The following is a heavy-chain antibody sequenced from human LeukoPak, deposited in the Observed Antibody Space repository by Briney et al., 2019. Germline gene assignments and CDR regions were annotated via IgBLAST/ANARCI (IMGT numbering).Heavy chain of an antibody. J-gene: IGHJ4*02. CDR2: INPSGGST. V-gene: IGHV1-46*01. Sequence: ASVKVSCKASGYTFTSYGISWVRQAPGQGLEWMGIINPSGGSTTYAQKFQGRVTMTRDTSTSTIYMELRSLRAEDTAVYYCARGGNYYDSSGYYFPGDYWGQGTLVTVSS. CDR3: ARGGNYYDSSGYYFPGDY. CDR1: GYTFTSYG. D-gene: IGHD3-22*01.